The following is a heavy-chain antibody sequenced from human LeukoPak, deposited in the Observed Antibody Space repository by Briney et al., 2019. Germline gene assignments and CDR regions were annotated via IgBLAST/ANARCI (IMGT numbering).Heavy chain of an antibody. CDR2: IRYDGSNK. CDR1: GFTFSSYG. J-gene: IGHJ4*02. V-gene: IGHV3-30*02. CDR3: AEVQWLVIDY. Sequence: GGSLRLSCVASGFTFSSYGMLWVRQAPGKGLEWVAFIRYDGSNKYYADSVKGRFTISRDNSKNTLYLQMNSLRAEDTAVYYCAEVQWLVIDYWGQGTLVTVSS. D-gene: IGHD6-19*01.